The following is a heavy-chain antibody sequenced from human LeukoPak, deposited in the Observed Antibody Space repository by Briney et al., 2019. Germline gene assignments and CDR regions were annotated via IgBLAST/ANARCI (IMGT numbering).Heavy chain of an antibody. CDR3: ARGLVGAPLRY. V-gene: IGHV3-7*01. D-gene: IGHD1-26*01. CDR1: GFTFSSYW. CDR2: IKQDGSEK. J-gene: IGHJ4*02. Sequence: PGGSLRLSCAASGFTFSSYWMSWVRQAPGKGLEWVANIKQDGSEKYYVDSVKGRFTTSRDNAKNSLYLQMNSLRAEDTAVYYCARGLVGAPLRYWGQGTLVTVSS.